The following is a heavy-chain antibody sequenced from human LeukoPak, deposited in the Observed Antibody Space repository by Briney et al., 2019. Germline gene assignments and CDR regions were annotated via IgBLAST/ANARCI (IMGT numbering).Heavy chain of an antibody. CDR1: GFTVSSNY. J-gene: IGHJ6*02. CDR3: ARYYYYYGMDV. CDR2: ISYDGSNK. Sequence: GGSLRLSCAASGFTVSSNYMSWVRQAPGKGLEWVAVISYDGSNKYYADSVKGRFTISRDNSKNTLYLQMNSLRAEDTAVYYCARYYYYYGMDVWGQGTTVTVSS. V-gene: IGHV3-30-3*01.